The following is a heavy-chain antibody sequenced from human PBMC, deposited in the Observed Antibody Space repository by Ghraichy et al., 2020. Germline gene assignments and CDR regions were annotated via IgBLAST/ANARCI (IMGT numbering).Heavy chain of an antibody. CDR2: IYYSGST. CDR1: GGSISSSSYY. J-gene: IGHJ5*02. Sequence: SETLSLTCTVXGGSISSSSYYWGWIRQPPGKGLEWIGSIYYSGSTYYNPSLKSRVTISVDTSKNQFSLKLSSVTAADTAVYYCARLIPIKGNWFDPWGQGTLVTVSS. V-gene: IGHV4-39*01. CDR3: ARLIPIKGNWFDP.